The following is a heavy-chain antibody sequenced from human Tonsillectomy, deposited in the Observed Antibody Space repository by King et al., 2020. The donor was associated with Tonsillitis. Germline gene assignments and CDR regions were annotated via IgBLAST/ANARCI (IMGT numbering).Heavy chain of an antibody. V-gene: IGHV3-30*14. D-gene: IGHD6-13*01. Sequence: VQLVQSGGGVVQPGRSLRLSCAASVFTFSSYAMHWVRQAPGKGLEWVAVLSYDGSNKYYADSVKGRFTIPRANSKNTLYLQMNSLRAEGTAVYYCARDSHSSSWLLYYYYGMDVWGQGTTVTVSS. CDR2: LSYDGSNK. J-gene: IGHJ6*02. CDR1: VFTFSSYA. CDR3: ARDSHSSSWLLYYYYGMDV.